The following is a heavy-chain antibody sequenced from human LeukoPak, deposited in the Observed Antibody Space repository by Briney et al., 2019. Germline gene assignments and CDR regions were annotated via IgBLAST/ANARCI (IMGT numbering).Heavy chain of an antibody. D-gene: IGHD2-21*01. CDR2: IYHSGST. CDR3: ARLKYCGGDCVTGAFDI. J-gene: IGHJ3*02. Sequence: SETLSLTCTVSGYSISSGYYWGWIRQPPGKGLEWIGSIYHSGSTYYNPSLKSRVTISVDTSKNQFSLKLSSVTAADTAVYYCARLKYCGGDCVTGAFDIWGQGTMVTVSS. CDR1: GYSISSGYY. V-gene: IGHV4-38-2*02.